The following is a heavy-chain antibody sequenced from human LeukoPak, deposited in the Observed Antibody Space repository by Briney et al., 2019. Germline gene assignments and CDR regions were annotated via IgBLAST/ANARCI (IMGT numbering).Heavy chain of an antibody. Sequence: SETLSLTCTVSGGSISSYYWSWIRQPPGKGLEWIGYIYYSGSTNHNPSLKSRVTISVGTSKNQFSLKLSSMTAADTAVYYCARGQDIASYWGYYYMDVWGKGTTVTVSS. D-gene: IGHD5/OR15-5a*01. V-gene: IGHV4-59*01. CDR1: GGSISSYY. CDR2: IYYSGST. J-gene: IGHJ6*03. CDR3: ARGQDIASYWGYYYMDV.